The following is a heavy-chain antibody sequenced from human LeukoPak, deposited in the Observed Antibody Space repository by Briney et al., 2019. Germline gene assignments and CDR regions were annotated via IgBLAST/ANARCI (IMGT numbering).Heavy chain of an antibody. CDR3: ATSTTRTLGAFDI. D-gene: IGHD1-26*01. CDR1: GGSISSGGYY. CDR2: IYYSGST. Sequence: SQTLSLTCTVSGGSISSGGYYWSWIRQHPGKGLEWIGYIYYSGSTYYNPSLKSRVTISVDTSKNQFSLKLSSVTAADTAVYYCATSTTRTLGAFDIWGQGTMVTVSS. J-gene: IGHJ3*02. V-gene: IGHV4-31*03.